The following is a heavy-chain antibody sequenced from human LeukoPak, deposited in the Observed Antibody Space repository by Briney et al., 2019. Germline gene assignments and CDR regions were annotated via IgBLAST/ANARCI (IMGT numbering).Heavy chain of an antibody. CDR2: IRYDGSNK. V-gene: IGHV3-30*02. CDR1: GFTFRSYG. D-gene: IGHD3-22*01. CDR3: AKEGRPFGYYDSSGFQGY. Sequence: PGGSLRLSCAASGFTFRSYGMHWVRQAPGKGLEWVAFIRYDGSNKYYADSVKGRFTISRDNSKNTLYLQMNSLRAEDTAVYYCAKEGRPFGYYDSSGFQGYWGQGTLVTVSS. J-gene: IGHJ4*02.